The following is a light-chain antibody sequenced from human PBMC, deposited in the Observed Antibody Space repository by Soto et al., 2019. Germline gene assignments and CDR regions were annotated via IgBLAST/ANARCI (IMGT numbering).Light chain of an antibody. J-gene: IGLJ3*02. V-gene: IGLV2-8*01. CDR2: GVT. CDR1: GSDIGAYNF. Sequence: QSALAQPPSASGSPGQSVTISCTGSGSDIGAYNFVSWYQQHPGKAPKLMIFGVTERPSGVPDRFSGSKSGNTASLTVSGLQADDEAVYYCYSYAGRNIWVFGGGTQGHRP. CDR3: YSYAGRNIWV.